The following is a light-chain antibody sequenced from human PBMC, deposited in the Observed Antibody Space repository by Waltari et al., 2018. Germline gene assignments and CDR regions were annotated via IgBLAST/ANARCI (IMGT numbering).Light chain of an antibody. V-gene: IGLV2-14*03. CDR1: SSDVGGYNY. J-gene: IGLJ1*01. CDR2: GIT. CDR3: ISYRADSTYV. Sequence: QSSLTQSASVSGSPGQSITISCTGTSSDVGGYNYISWYQQHPDKAPKLLIYGITNRPSWVSNRFSDSESGNTASLTSSGLQAEDEADYYCISYRADSTYVFGTGTKVTVL.